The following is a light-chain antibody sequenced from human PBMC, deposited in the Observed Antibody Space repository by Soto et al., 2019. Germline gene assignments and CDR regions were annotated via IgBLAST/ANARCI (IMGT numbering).Light chain of an antibody. CDR1: QSVTTKD. J-gene: IGKJ2*01. CDR3: QRYGTSPPDT. Sequence: EIVLTQSPGTLSLSPGERATLSCRVSQSVTTKDLAWYQQKPGQAPRLLIYATSKRPSGIPDRFSGSGSGTDFTLTISRLEPEDFAVYYCQRYGTSPPDTFGQGTKLDIK. V-gene: IGKV3-20*01. CDR2: ATS.